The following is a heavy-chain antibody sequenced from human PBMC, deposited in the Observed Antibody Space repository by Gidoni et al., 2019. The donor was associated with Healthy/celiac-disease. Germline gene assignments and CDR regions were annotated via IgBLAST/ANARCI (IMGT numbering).Heavy chain of an antibody. D-gene: IGHD2-21*02. Sequence: QVQLVESGGGVVQPGRSLRLSCAASGFTFSSYGMHWVRQAPGKGLEWVAVISYDGSNKYYADSVKGRFTISRDNSKNTLYLQMNSLRAEDTAVYYCATPGPSYCGGDCYSEDYYGMDVWGQGTTVTVSS. V-gene: IGHV3-30*03. J-gene: IGHJ6*02. CDR1: GFTFSSYG. CDR3: ATPGPSYCGGDCYSEDYYGMDV. CDR2: ISYDGSNK.